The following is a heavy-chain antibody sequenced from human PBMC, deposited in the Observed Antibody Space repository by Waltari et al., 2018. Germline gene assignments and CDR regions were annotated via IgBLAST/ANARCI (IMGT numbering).Heavy chain of an antibody. Sequence: EVQLVESGGGSVQPGGSLRLSCAASGFTFSGYWMYWVRQAPGKGLVWVSYINFDGSSTANVDSVKGLFTISRDNAKNTLYLQMNSLRAEDTAVYYCARESNSYAYFQHWGQGTLVTVSS. CDR1: GFTFSGYW. CDR2: INFDGSST. CDR3: ARESNSYAYFQH. D-gene: IGHD3-16*01. V-gene: IGHV3-74*01. J-gene: IGHJ1*01.